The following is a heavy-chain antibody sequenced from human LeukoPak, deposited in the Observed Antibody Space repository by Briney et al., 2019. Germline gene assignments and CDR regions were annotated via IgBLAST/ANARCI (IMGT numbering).Heavy chain of an antibody. V-gene: IGHV3-53*01. CDR1: GFTVSSNY. J-gene: IGHJ4*02. D-gene: IGHD1-26*01. CDR2: IYSGGST. CDR3: ATGLFSATSDY. Sequence: GGSLRLSCAASGFTVSSNYMSWVRQAPGKGLGWVSVIYSGGSTNYAASVKGRFTISRDNSKNTLYLQMNSLRAEDTAVYYCATGLFSATSDYWGQGTLVTVSS.